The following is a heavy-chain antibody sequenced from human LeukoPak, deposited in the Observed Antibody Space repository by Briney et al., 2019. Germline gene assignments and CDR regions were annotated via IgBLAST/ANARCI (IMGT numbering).Heavy chain of an antibody. J-gene: IGHJ4*02. V-gene: IGHV3-23*01. Sequence: GGSLRLSCAASGFTFSNYAMSWVRQAPGKGLEWVSAISGSGGSTYYADSVKGRFTISRDNSKNTLYLQMNSLRAEDTAVYYCAKGVMVRGVITPFDYWGQGTLVTVPS. D-gene: IGHD3-10*01. CDR2: ISGSGGST. CDR1: GFTFSNYA. CDR3: AKGVMVRGVITPFDY.